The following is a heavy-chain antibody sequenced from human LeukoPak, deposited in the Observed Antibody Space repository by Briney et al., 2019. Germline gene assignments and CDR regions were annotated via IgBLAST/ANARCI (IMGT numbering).Heavy chain of an antibody. Sequence: GGSLRLSCAAYGFTFSSYWMSWVRQAPGKGLEWVANIKQDGSEKYYVDSVKGRFTISRDNAKNSLYLQMNSLRAEDTAVYYCPSEYSSSSWWGDYWGQGTLVTVSS. J-gene: IGHJ4*02. V-gene: IGHV3-7*01. CDR3: PSEYSSSSWWGDY. D-gene: IGHD6-6*01. CDR2: IKQDGSEK. CDR1: GFTFSSYW.